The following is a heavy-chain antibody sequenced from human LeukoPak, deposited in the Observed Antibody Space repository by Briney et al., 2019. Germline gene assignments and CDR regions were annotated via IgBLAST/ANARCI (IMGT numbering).Heavy chain of an antibody. V-gene: IGHV4-39*07. CDR2: IYYSGST. Sequence: KPSETLSLTCTVSGGSISSSSYYWGWIRQPPGKGLEWIGSIYYSGSTSYNPSLKSRVTISIDTSKSQFSLRLNSVTAADTAMYYCARGTGSLFYWGQGILVTVSS. J-gene: IGHJ4*02. CDR3: ARGTGSLFY. D-gene: IGHD2-8*02. CDR1: GGSISSSSYY.